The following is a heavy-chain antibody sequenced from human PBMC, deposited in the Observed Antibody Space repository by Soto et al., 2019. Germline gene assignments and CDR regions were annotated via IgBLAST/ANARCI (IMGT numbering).Heavy chain of an antibody. CDR2: IYYSGST. CDR3: GGGPPDSQYSSSWYAVSYFDY. Sequence: PSETLSLTCTVSGFSISSYYWSWIRQPPGKGLEWIGYIYYSGSTNYNPSLKSRVTISVDTSKNQFSLKLSSVTAADTAVYYCGGGPPDSQYSSSWYAVSYFDYWGQGTLVTVSS. D-gene: IGHD6-13*01. CDR1: GFSISSYY. V-gene: IGHV4-59*08. J-gene: IGHJ4*02.